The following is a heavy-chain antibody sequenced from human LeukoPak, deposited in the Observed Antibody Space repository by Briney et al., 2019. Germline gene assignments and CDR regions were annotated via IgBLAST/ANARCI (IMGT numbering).Heavy chain of an antibody. D-gene: IGHD3-10*01. CDR2: IYTSGST. CDR3: ARDRITMVRGGSETNWFDP. V-gene: IGHV4-4*07. CDR1: AGSLSSYY. Sequence: SETLSLTCTVSAGSLSSYYWSWIRQPAGKGLEWIGRIYTSGSTNYNPSLKSRVTMSVDTSKNQFSLTLSSVTAADTAVYYCARDRITMVRGGSETNWFDPWGQGTLVTVSS. J-gene: IGHJ5*02.